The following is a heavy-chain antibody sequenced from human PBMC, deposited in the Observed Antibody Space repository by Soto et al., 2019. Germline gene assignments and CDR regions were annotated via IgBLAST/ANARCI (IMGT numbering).Heavy chain of an antibody. CDR1: GGSISSGGYY. J-gene: IGHJ4*02. Sequence: PSETLSLTCTVSGGSISSGGYYWSWIRQHPGKGLEWIGYIYYSGSTYYNPSLKSRVTISVDTSKNQFSLKLSSVTAADTAVYYCARDGRGQLDYWGQGTLVTVSS. V-gene: IGHV4-31*03. CDR3: ARDGRGQLDY. CDR2: IYYSGST. D-gene: IGHD1-1*01.